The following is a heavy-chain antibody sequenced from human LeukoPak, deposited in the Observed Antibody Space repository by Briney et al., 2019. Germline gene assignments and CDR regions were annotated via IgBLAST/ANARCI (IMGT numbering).Heavy chain of an antibody. CDR1: GGSISNYY. J-gene: IGHJ3*02. V-gene: IGHV4-4*07. D-gene: IGHD1-20*01. CDR3: ARELITKADAFDI. Sequence: SQTLSLTCTVSGGSISNYYWNWIRQPAGKGLECIGRFYARGNTNYNPSLKSRVTMSVDTSKNQLSLKLTSVTAADTAVYYCARELITKADAFDIWGQGTMVTVSS. CDR2: FYARGNT.